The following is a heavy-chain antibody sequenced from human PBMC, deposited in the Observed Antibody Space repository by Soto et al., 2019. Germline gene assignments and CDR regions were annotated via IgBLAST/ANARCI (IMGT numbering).Heavy chain of an antibody. Sequence: ASVKVSCKVSGYTLTELSMHWVRQAPGKGLEWMGGFDPEDGETIYAQKFQGRVTMTEDTSTDTAYMELSSLRSEDTAVYYCATLTAWNYYDSSGYYFDYWGQGTLVTVSS. V-gene: IGHV1-24*01. CDR3: ATLTAWNYYDSSGYYFDY. J-gene: IGHJ4*02. D-gene: IGHD3-22*01. CDR2: FDPEDGET. CDR1: GYTLTELS.